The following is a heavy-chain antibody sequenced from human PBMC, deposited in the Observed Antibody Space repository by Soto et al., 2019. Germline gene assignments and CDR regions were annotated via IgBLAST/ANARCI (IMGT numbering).Heavy chain of an antibody. CDR2: IIPIFGTA. CDR3: ARSEVGGYGIPAAMLGFDY. V-gene: IGHV1-69*13. D-gene: IGHD2-2*01. J-gene: IGHJ4*02. CDR1: GGTFSSYA. Sequence: GASVKVSCKASGGTFSSYAISWVRQAPGQGLEWMGGIIPIFGTANYAQKFQGRVTITADESTSTAYMELSSLRSEDTAVYYCARSEVGGYGIPAAMLGFDYWGQGTLVTVAS.